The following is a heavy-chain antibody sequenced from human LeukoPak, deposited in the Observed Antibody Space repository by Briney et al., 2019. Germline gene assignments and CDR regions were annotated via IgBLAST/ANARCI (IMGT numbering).Heavy chain of an antibody. CDR1: GFTFSSYW. CDR2: INGDGSFT. Sequence: PGGSLRLSCAASGFTFSSYWMHWVRQAPGKGLVCVSRINGDGSFTIYADSVKGRFTISRDNAKNTLYLQMNSLRAEDTAVYYCARVQRSVYFDYWGQGTLVTVSS. J-gene: IGHJ4*02. D-gene: IGHD1-26*01. V-gene: IGHV3-74*01. CDR3: ARVQRSVYFDY.